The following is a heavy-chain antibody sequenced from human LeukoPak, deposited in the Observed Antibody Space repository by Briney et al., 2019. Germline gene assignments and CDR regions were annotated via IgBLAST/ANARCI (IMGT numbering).Heavy chain of an antibody. J-gene: IGHJ4*02. CDR2: ISYDGSNK. V-gene: IGHV3-30*18. Sequence: PGRSLRLSCAASGFTFSSYGMHWVRQAPGKGLEWVAVISYDGSNKYYADSVKGRFTISRDNSKNTLYLQMNSLRAEDTAVYYCAKDPEGEGYFDYWGQGTLVTVSS. CDR1: GFTFSSYG. CDR3: AKDPEGEGYFDY. D-gene: IGHD3-10*01.